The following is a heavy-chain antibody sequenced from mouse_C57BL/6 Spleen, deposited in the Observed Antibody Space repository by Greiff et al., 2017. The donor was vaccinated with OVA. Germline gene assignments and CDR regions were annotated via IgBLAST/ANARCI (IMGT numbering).Heavy chain of an antibody. CDR3: ARGGVITGFDY. Sequence: VQLQQSGAELVQPGASVKISCKASGYAFSSYWMNWVKQRPGKGLEWIGQIYPGDGDTNYNGKFKGKATLTADKSSSTAYMQLSRLTSEDSAVYIWARGGVITGFDYGGQVTTLPVSS. J-gene: IGHJ2*01. CDR1: GYAFSSYW. V-gene: IGHV1-80*01. CDR2: IYPGDGDT. D-gene: IGHD1-1*01.